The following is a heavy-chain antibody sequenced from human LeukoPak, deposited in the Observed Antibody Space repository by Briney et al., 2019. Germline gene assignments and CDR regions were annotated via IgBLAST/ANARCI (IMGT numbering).Heavy chain of an antibody. CDR1: GGSFSGYY. J-gene: IGHJ3*02. CDR3: ARDLVSSSWLDAFDI. CDR2: INHSGST. V-gene: IGHV4-34*01. D-gene: IGHD6-13*01. Sequence: SETLSLTCAVYGGSFSGYYWSWIRQPPGKGLEWIGEINHSGSTNYNPSLKSRVTISVDTSKNQFSLKLSSVTAADTAVYYCARDLVSSSWLDAFDIWGQGTTVTVSS.